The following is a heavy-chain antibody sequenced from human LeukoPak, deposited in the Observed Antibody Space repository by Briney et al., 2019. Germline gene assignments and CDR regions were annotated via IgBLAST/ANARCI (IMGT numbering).Heavy chain of an antibody. Sequence: PSETLSLTCTVSGGSISSGGYYWTWIRQYPGKGLEWIGYSYNSGSTYYNPSLKSRVTISVDTTKNQFSLKLSSVTAADTAVYYCARESSGGYFDYWGQGTLVTVSS. CDR2: SYNSGST. CDR1: GGSISSGGYY. CDR3: ARESSGGYFDY. J-gene: IGHJ4*02. D-gene: IGHD2-15*01. V-gene: IGHV4-31*03.